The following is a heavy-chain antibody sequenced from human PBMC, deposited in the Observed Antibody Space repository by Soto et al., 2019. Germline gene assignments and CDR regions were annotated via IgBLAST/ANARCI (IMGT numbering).Heavy chain of an antibody. D-gene: IGHD6-19*01. CDR3: ARRQWLVGGYYYGMDV. CDR1: GYTFTSYG. J-gene: IGHJ6*02. Sequence: QVQLVQSGAEVKKPGASVKVSCKASGYTFTSYGISWVRQAPGQGLEWMGWTSGYNGNTNYAQKLQGRVTMTTDTSTSTAYMEQRSVRSDDTAVYYCARRQWLVGGYYYGMDVWGQGTTVTVSS. CDR2: TSGYNGNT. V-gene: IGHV1-18*01.